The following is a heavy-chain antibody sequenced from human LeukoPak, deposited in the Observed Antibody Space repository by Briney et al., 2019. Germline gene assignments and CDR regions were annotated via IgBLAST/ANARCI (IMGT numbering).Heavy chain of an antibody. V-gene: IGHV4-34*01. CDR3: ARERASNNHDNWFDP. J-gene: IGHJ5*02. Sequence: SETLSLTCAVYGASFSDYYWGWIRHSPTKGLEWIGEVNHSGSAKYNPSLKSRVTISADKSKNQFFLRLSPVAAADSGVYYCARERASNNHDNWFDPWGQGTLVTVSS. CDR1: GASFSDYY. CDR2: VNHSGSA.